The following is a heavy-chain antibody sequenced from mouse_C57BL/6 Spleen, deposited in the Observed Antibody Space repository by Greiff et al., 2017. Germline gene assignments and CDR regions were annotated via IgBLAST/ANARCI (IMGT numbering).Heavy chain of an antibody. CDR1: GYSFTDYN. J-gene: IGHJ1*03. Sequence: EVKLQESGPELVKPGASVKISCKASGYSFTDYNMNWVKQSNGKSLEWIGVINPNYGTTSYNQKFKGKATLTVDQSSSTAYMQLNSLTSEDSAVYYCSRDGYYGSSYWYFDVWGTGTTVTVSS. D-gene: IGHD1-1*01. CDR3: SRDGYYGSSYWYFDV. V-gene: IGHV1-39*01. CDR2: INPNYGTT.